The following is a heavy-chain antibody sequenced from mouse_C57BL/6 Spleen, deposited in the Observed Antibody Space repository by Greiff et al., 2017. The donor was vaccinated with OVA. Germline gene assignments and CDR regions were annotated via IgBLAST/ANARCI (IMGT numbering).Heavy chain of an antibody. CDR2: IWTGGGT. CDR1: GFSLTSYA. V-gene: IGHV2-9-1*01. Sequence: VQGVESGPGLVAPSQSLSITCTVSGFSLTSYAISWVRQPPGKGLEWLGVIWTGGGTNYNSALKSRLSISKDNSKSQVFLKMNSLQTDDTARYYCASHYGSSYWYFDVWGTGTTVTVSS. CDR3: ASHYGSSYWYFDV. J-gene: IGHJ1*03. D-gene: IGHD1-1*01.